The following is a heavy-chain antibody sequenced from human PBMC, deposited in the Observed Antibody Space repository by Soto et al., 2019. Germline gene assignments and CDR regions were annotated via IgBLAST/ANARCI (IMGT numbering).Heavy chain of an antibody. J-gene: IGHJ3*02. CDR1: GGSVSSGSYY. D-gene: IGHD3-10*01. CDR3: ARVITMVRGVIRFYDAFDI. V-gene: IGHV4-61*01. CDR2: IYYSGST. Sequence: RSLTCTVSGGSVSSGSYYWSWIRQPPGKGLEWIGYIYYSGSTNYNPSLKSRVTISVDTSKNQFSLKLSSVTAADTAVYYCARVITMVRGVIRFYDAFDIWGQGTMVTVSS.